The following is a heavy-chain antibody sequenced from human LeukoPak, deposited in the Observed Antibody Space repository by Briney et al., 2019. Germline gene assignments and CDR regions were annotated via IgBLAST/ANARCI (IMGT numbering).Heavy chain of an antibody. CDR3: ARAAILRQYQLLPAIDY. V-gene: IGHV1-18*01. CDR2: ISAYNGNT. D-gene: IGHD2-2*01. J-gene: IGHJ4*02. CDR1: GYTFTSNG. Sequence: ASVKVSCKASGYTFTSNGISWVRQAPGQGLEWMGWISAYNGNTNYAQKLQGRVTMTTDTSTSTAYMELRSLRSDDTAVYYCARAAILRQYQLLPAIDYWGQGTLVTVSS.